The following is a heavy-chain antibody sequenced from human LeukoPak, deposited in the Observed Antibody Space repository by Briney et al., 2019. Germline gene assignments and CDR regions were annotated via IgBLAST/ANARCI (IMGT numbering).Heavy chain of an antibody. CDR3: ARVPSRRIAAAGSYYFDY. Sequence: SETLSLTCTVSGGSISGYYWSWIRQPPGKGLEWIGSIYYSGSTYYNPSLKSRVTISVDTSKNQFSLKLSSVTAADTAVYYCARVPSRRIAAAGSYYFDYWGQGTLVTVSS. V-gene: IGHV4-39*07. CDR1: GGSISGYY. D-gene: IGHD6-13*01. J-gene: IGHJ4*02. CDR2: IYYSGST.